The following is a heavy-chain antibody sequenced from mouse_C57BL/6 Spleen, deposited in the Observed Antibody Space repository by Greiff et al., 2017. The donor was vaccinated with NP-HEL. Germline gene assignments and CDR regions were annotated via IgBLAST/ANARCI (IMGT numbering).Heavy chain of an antibody. V-gene: IGHV1-52*01. D-gene: IGHD2-4*01. CDR3: ARDDYDRTYYFDY. J-gene: IGHJ2*01. CDR2: IDPSDSET. Sequence: QVQLQQPGAELVRPGSSVKLSCKASGYTFTSYWMHWVKQRPIQGLEWIGNIDPSDSETHYNQKFKDKATLTVDKSSSTAYMQLSSLTSEDSAVYYCARDDYDRTYYFDYWGQGTTLTVSS. CDR1: GYTFTSYW.